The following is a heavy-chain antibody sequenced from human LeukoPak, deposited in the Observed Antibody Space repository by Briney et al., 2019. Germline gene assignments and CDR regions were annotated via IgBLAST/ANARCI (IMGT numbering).Heavy chain of an antibody. CDR1: GFTFSSYS. V-gene: IGHV3-21*04. J-gene: IGHJ4*02. D-gene: IGHD6-19*01. Sequence: GRSLRLSCAASGFTFSSYSMNWVRQAPGKGLEWVSSISSSSSYIYYADSVKGRFTISRDNSKNTLYLQMNSLRAEDTAVYYCAKSRIAVAGTFDYWGQGTLVTVSS. CDR3: AKSRIAVAGTFDY. CDR2: ISSSSSYI.